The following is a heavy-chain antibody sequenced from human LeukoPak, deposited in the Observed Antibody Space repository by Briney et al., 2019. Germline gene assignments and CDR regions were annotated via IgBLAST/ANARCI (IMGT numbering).Heavy chain of an antibody. CDR2: INHSGST. V-gene: IGHV4-34*01. D-gene: IGHD3-3*01. J-gene: IGHJ4*02. CDR3: ARTMYDFWSGYYNYFDY. CDR1: GGSFSGYY. Sequence: SETLSLTCAVYGGSFSGYYWSWIRQPPGKGLEWIGEINHSGSTNYNPSLKSRVTISVDTSKNQFSLKLSSVTAADTAVYYCARTMYDFWSGYYNYFDYWGQGTLVTVSS.